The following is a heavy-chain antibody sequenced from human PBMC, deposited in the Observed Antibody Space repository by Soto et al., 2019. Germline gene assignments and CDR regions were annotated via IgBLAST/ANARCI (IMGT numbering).Heavy chain of an antibody. J-gene: IGHJ4*02. CDR3: AKRSWDSSSSDYFDY. Sequence: EVQLLESGGGLVQPGGSLRLSCAASGFTFSSYAMSWVRQAPGKGLEWVSAISGSGGSTYYADSVKGRFTISRDNSKNTLYLQMNSLRAEDTTVYYCAKRSWDSSSSDYFDYWGQGTLVTVST. CDR1: GFTFSSYA. V-gene: IGHV3-23*01. CDR2: ISGSGGST. D-gene: IGHD6-6*01.